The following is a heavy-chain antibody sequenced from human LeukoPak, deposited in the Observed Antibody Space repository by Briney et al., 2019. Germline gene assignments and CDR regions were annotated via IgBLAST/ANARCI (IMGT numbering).Heavy chain of an antibody. D-gene: IGHD5-18*01. Sequence: PSETLSLTCAVYGGSFSGYYWSWIRQPPGKGLEWIGEINHSGSTNYSPSLKSRVTISVDTSKNQFSLKLSSVTAADTAVYYCARVAGDTAMVTVYYGMDVWGQGTTVTVSS. J-gene: IGHJ6*02. CDR1: GGSFSGYY. CDR3: ARVAGDTAMVTVYYGMDV. CDR2: INHSGST. V-gene: IGHV4-34*01.